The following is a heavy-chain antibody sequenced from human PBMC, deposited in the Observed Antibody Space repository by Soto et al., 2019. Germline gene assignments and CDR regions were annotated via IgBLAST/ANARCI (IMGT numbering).Heavy chain of an antibody. J-gene: IGHJ3*02. Sequence: EVQLVESGGGLVQPGGSLRLSCAASGFTFSSYWMSWVRQAPGKGLEWVANIKQDGSEKYYVDSVKGRFTISRDNAKNSLYLQMNSLRAEDTAVYYCARASYSGSYNEGDAFDIWGQGTMVTVSS. V-gene: IGHV3-7*03. CDR2: IKQDGSEK. D-gene: IGHD1-26*01. CDR3: ARASYSGSYNEGDAFDI. CDR1: GFTFSSYW.